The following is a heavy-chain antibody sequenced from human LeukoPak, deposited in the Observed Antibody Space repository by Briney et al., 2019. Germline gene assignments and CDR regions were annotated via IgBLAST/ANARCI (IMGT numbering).Heavy chain of an antibody. D-gene: IGHD3-22*01. Sequence: GGSLRLSCAASGFTFSSYAMHWVRQAPGKGLEWVAVISYDGSNKYYADSVKGRFTISRDNAKNSLYLQMNSLRAEDTAVYYCARGAVVVIDYWGQGTLVTVSS. CDR1: GFTFSSYA. CDR2: ISYDGSNK. J-gene: IGHJ4*02. V-gene: IGHV3-30-3*01. CDR3: ARGAVVVIDY.